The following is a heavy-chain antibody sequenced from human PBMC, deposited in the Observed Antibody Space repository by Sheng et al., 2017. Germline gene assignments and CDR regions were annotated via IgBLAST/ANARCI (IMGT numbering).Heavy chain of an antibody. Sequence: QAPGKGLEWVSSISSSSSYIYYADSVKGRFTISRDNAKNSLYLQMNSLRAEDTAVYYCARDKVPAVPAKNWFDPWGQGTLVTVSS. D-gene: IGHD2-2*01. J-gene: IGHJ5*02. CDR2: ISSSSSYI. V-gene: IGHV3-21*01. CDR3: ARDKVPAVPAKNWFDP.